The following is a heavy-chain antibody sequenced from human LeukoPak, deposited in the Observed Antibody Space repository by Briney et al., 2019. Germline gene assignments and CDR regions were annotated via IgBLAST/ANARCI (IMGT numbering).Heavy chain of an antibody. D-gene: IGHD3-10*01. Sequence: SETLSLTCTVSGDSISSGGFYWSWIRQHPGKGLEWIGYIYYSGSTYYNPSLKSRVTISVDRSKIQISLKLSSVTAADTAVYYCGRAGYYGSGSYRTFDSWGQGTLVTVSS. CDR2: IYYSGST. V-gene: IGHV4-31*03. CDR1: GDSISSGGFY. CDR3: GRAGYYGSGSYRTFDS. J-gene: IGHJ4*02.